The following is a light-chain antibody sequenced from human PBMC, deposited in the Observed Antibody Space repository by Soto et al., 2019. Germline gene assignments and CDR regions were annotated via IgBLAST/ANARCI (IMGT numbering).Light chain of an antibody. CDR2: DTS. V-gene: IGKV3-15*01. CDR1: PNVHSD. Sequence: EVVMTQSPDTLSVSPGDGATLSCRDSPNVHSDLAWYQQKPGQAPRLVIYDTSTRATDTTVRFTGGGSGTEFTLTISSLKSEDCAVYYCQEYNYWPLTFGGGTKVEIK. CDR3: QEYNYWPLT. J-gene: IGKJ4*01.